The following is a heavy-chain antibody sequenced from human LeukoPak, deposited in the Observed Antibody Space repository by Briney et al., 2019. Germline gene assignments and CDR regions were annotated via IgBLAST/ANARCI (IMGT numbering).Heavy chain of an antibody. V-gene: IGHV3-73*01. D-gene: IGHD3-22*01. CDR3: AKVPYYYDTSGIDY. CDR2: IRSKTNNYAT. Sequence: GGSLRLSCAASGFTFSGSALHWVRQASGKGLEWIGRIRSKTNNYATTYAASVTGRFTISRDDAENTAYLQMNSLKTEDTAVYYCAKVPYYYDTSGIDYWGQGTLITVSS. J-gene: IGHJ4*02. CDR1: GFTFSGSA.